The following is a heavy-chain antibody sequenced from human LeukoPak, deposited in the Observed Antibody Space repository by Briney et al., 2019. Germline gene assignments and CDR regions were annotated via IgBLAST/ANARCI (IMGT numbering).Heavy chain of an antibody. V-gene: IGHV4-34*01. CDR3: ARGPPKSHIVVVTGTFNWFDP. J-gene: IGHJ5*02. CDR2: INHSGST. CDR1: GGSFSGYY. Sequence: PSETLSLTCAVYGGSFSGYYWSWIRQPPGKGLEWIGEINHSGSTNYTPSLKSRVTISVDTSKNQFSLKLSSVTAADTAVYYCARGPPKSHIVVVTGTFNWFDPWGQGTLVTVSS. D-gene: IGHD2-21*02.